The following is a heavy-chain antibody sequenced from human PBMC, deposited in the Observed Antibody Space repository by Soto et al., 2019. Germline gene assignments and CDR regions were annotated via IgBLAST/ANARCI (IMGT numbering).Heavy chain of an antibody. D-gene: IGHD2-2*01. Sequence: SETLSLTCAVYGGSFSGYYWSWIRQPPGKGLEWSGEINHSGSTNYNPSLKSRVTISVDTSKNQFSLKLSSVTAADTAVYYCATDSLAQLPYYYYDGMDLWGQGTTVT. V-gene: IGHV4-34*01. CDR3: ATDSLAQLPYYYYDGMDL. J-gene: IGHJ6*02. CDR1: GGSFSGYY. CDR2: INHSGST.